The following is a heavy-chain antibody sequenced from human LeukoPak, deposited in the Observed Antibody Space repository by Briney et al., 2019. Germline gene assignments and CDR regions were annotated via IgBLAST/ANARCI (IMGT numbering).Heavy chain of an antibody. CDR1: GYTFTSYG. D-gene: IGHD1-14*01. CDR3: ARGSAKNRPTAYYYGVDV. J-gene: IGHJ6*04. V-gene: IGHV1-18*04. Sequence: ASVKVSCKASGYTFTSYGISWVRQAPGQGLEWMGWISAYNGNTNYAQKLQGRVTMTTDTSTSTAYMELRSLRSDDTAVYYCARGSAKNRPTAYYYGVDVWGKGTTVTVSS. CDR2: ISAYNGNT.